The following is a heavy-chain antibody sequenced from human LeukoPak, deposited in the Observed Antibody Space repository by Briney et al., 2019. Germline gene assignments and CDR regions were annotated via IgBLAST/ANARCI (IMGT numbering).Heavy chain of an antibody. CDR1: GYTFTSYG. CDR3: ARDNSVRDEAWWFNP. D-gene: IGHD5-24*01. V-gene: IGHV1-18*01. CDR2: ISAYNGNT. J-gene: IGHJ5*02. Sequence: GASVKVSCKASGYTFTSYGISWVRQAPGQGLEWMGWISAYNGNTNYAQKLQGRVTLTRDMSTSTDYLELSSLRSEDTAVYYCARDNSVRDEAWWFNPWGQGTLLTVSS.